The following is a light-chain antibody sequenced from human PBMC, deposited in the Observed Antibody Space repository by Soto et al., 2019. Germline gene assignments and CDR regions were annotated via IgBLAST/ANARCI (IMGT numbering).Light chain of an antibody. V-gene: IGKV3-20*01. J-gene: IGKJ4*01. Sequence: DTVLTQSPGTLSLSPGERATLSCWASQTVSSAYLAWFQQKPGQAPRLLIYGASSRATGIPDRFSGAGSGTDFTLTISSLQPEDFATYYCQQYDNYKPLTFGGGTKVDIK. CDR1: QTVSSAY. CDR3: QQYDNYKPLT. CDR2: GAS.